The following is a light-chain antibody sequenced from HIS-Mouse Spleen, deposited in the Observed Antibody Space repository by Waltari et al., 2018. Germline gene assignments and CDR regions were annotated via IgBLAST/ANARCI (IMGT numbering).Light chain of an antibody. CDR2: DDS. J-gene: IGLJ2*01. Sequence: SYVLTQPPSVSVAPGKTARITCGGNNIGSKSLPSYQQKPGQAPVLVVYDDSDRPSGIPERFSGSNSGNTATLTISRVEAGDEADYYCQVWDSSSDHVVFGGGTKLTVL. CDR1: NIGSKS. V-gene: IGLV3-21*03. CDR3: QVWDSSSDHVV.